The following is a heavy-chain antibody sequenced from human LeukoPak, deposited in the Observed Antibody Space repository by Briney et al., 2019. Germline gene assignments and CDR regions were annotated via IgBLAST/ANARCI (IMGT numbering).Heavy chain of an antibody. D-gene: IGHD1-26*01. CDR2: ISAYNGNT. CDR3: ARDVIVGATADFDY. J-gene: IGHJ4*02. Sequence: ASVKVSCKASGYTFTSYGISWVRQAPGQGLEWMGWISAYNGNTNYAPKLQGRVTMTTDTSTSTAYMELRSLRSDDTAVYYCARDVIVGATADFDYWGQGTLVTVSS. CDR1: GYTFTSYG. V-gene: IGHV1-18*01.